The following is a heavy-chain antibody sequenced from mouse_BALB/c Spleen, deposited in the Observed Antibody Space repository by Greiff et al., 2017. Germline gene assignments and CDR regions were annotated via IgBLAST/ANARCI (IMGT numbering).Heavy chain of an antibody. CDR3: ASPLTTAYAMDY. V-gene: IGHV2-2*02. CDR1: GFSLTSYG. D-gene: IGHD1-2*01. J-gene: IGHJ4*01. CDR2: IWSGGST. Sequence: VMLVESGPGLVQPSQSLSITCTVSGFSLTSYGVHWVRQSPGKGLEWLGVIWSGGSTDYNAAFISRLSISKDNSKSQVFFKMNSLQANDTAIYYCASPLTTAYAMDYWGQGTSVTVSS.